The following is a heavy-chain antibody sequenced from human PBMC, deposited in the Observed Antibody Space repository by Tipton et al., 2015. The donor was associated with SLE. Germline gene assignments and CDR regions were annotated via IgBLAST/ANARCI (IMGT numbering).Heavy chain of an antibody. CDR3: ARVPFKVRGVTRWFDP. V-gene: IGHV3-11*05. CDR1: GFSFSDYY. CDR2: ISSSRSYI. D-gene: IGHD3-10*01. Sequence: SLRLSCAASGFSFSDYYMSWIRQAPGKGLEWVSDISSSRSYINYADSVKGRFTISRDNSKNSLYLQMNSLRAEDTAVYYCARVPFKVRGVTRWFDPWGQGTLVTVSS. J-gene: IGHJ5*02.